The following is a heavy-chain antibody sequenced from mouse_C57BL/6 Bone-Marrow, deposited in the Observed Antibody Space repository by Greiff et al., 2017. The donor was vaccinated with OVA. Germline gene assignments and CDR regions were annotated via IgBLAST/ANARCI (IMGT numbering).Heavy chain of an antibody. CDR1: GYTFTSYV. CDR3: ARELENYYSSSYGYAMDY. V-gene: IGHV1-14*01. D-gene: IGHD1-1*01. CDR2: IYPYNDGT. Sequence: VQLKESGPELVKPGASVKMSCKASGYTFTSYVMHWVKQKPGQGLEWIGYIYPYNDGTKYNEKFKGKATLTSDKSSSTAYMELSSLTSEDSAVYYCARELENYYSSSYGYAMDYWGQGTSVTVSS. J-gene: IGHJ4*01.